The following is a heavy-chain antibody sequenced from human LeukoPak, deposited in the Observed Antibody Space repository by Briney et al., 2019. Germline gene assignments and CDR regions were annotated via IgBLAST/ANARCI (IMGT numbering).Heavy chain of an antibody. D-gene: IGHD6-19*01. CDR1: GFTFSSYA. CDR2: ISYDGSNK. CDR3: ARDRDSSGLN. Sequence: GSLGLSCAASGFTFSSYAMHWVRQAPGKGLEWVAVISYDGSNKYYADSVKGRFTISRDNSKNTLYLQMNSLRAEDTAVYYCARDRDSSGLNWGQGTLVTVSS. V-gene: IGHV3-30*04. J-gene: IGHJ1*01.